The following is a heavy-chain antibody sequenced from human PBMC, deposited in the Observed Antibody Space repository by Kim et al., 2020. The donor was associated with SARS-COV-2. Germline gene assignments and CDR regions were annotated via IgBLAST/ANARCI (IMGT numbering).Heavy chain of an antibody. J-gene: IGHJ6*02. V-gene: IGHV3-49*04. CDR1: GFTFGDYA. CDR2: IRSKAYGGTT. Sequence: GGSLRLSCTASGFTFGDYAMSWVRQAPGKGREWVGFIRSKAYGGTTKYAASVKGRFTISRDDSKSIAYLQMNSLKTEDTAVYYCTRDGTVVPAANYYYYGMDVWGQGTTVTVSS. D-gene: IGHD2-2*01. CDR3: TRDGTVVPAANYYYYGMDV.